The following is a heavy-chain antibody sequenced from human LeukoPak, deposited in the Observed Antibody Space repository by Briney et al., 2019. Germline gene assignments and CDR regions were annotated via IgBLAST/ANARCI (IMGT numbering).Heavy chain of an antibody. CDR2: IYYSGST. D-gene: IGHD1-1*01. CDR1: GGSVSSYY. CDR3: ARGWTG. V-gene: IGHV4-59*02. J-gene: IGHJ4*02. Sequence: SETLSLTCTVSGGSVSSYYWSWIRQPPGKGLEWIGYIYYSGSTNYNPSLKSRVTISVDTSKNEFSLKLSSVTVADTAVYYCARGWTGWGQGTLVTVSS.